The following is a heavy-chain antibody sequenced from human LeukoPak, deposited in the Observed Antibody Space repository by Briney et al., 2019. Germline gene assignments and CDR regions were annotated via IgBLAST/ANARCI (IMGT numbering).Heavy chain of an antibody. D-gene: IGHD2-2*01. J-gene: IGHJ4*02. Sequence: GSSVKVSCKASGGTFSSYAISWVRQAPGQGLEWMGGIIPIFGTANYAQKFQGRVTITTDKSTSTAYMEPSSLRSEDTAVYYCARGYCSSTSCFPLDYWGQGTLVTVSS. CDR2: IIPIFGTA. CDR3: ARGYCSSTSCFPLDY. V-gene: IGHV1-69*05. CDR1: GGTFSSYA.